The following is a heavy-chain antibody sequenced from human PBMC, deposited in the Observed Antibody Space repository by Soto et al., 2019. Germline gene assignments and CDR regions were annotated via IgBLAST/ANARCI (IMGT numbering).Heavy chain of an antibody. CDR1: GFTFSSYS. J-gene: IGHJ4*02. Sequence: GGSLRPSCAASGFTFSSYSMNWVRQAPGKGLEWVSSISSSSSYIYYADSVKGRFTISRDNAKNSVYLQMNSLRAEDTAVYYCARVGYCSSTSCYAVGPPKVYFDYWGQGTLVTVSS. V-gene: IGHV3-21*01. CDR3: ARVGYCSSTSCYAVGPPKVYFDY. D-gene: IGHD2-2*01. CDR2: ISSSSSYI.